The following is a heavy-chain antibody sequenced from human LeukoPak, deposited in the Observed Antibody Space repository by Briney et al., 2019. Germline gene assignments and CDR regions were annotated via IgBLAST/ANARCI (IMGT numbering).Heavy chain of an antibody. V-gene: IGHV4-34*01. Sequence: PSETLSLTCAVYGGSFSGYYWSWIRQPPGKGLEWIGEINHSGSTNYNPSLKSRVTISVDTSKNQFSLKLSSVTAADTAVYYCARCFRLGYDFWSGYGLDAFDIWGQGTMVTVSS. D-gene: IGHD3-3*01. CDR3: ARCFRLGYDFWSGYGLDAFDI. CDR2: INHSGST. CDR1: GGSFSGYY. J-gene: IGHJ3*02.